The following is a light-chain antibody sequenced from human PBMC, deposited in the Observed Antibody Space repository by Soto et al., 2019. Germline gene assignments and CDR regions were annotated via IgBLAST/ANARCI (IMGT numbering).Light chain of an antibody. CDR2: GAS. Sequence: EVVLTQSPVTLSLSPWERATLSCRASQSFRGLLAWYQQKPGQAPRLLIYGASSRATGIPDRFSGSGSGTDFTLTISRLEPEDFAVYYCQQYGSAPTWTFGQGTKVDIK. CDR1: QSFRGL. V-gene: IGKV3-20*01. J-gene: IGKJ1*01. CDR3: QQYGSAPTWT.